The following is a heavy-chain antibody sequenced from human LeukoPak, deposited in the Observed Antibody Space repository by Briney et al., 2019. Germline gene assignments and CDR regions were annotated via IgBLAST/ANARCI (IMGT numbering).Heavy chain of an antibody. CDR1: GGSISSYF. Sequence: SETLSLTCTVSGGSISSYFWSWIRQPPGKGLEWIGYIYSSGNTNYNPSLKSRVTISVDRSKNQFSLKLSSVTAADTAVYYCATRFIVVEPAAIGGWFDPWGQGTLVTVSS. D-gene: IGHD2-2*01. CDR2: IYSSGNT. V-gene: IGHV4-59*01. J-gene: IGHJ5*02. CDR3: ATRFIVVEPAAIGGWFDP.